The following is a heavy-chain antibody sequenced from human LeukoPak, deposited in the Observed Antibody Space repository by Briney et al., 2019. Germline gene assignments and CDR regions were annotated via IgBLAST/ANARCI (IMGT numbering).Heavy chain of an antibody. CDR2: INPSGGST. V-gene: IGHV1-46*01. D-gene: IGHD1-26*01. J-gene: IGHJ3*02. CDR1: GYTFTSYY. CDR3: ASLGATGGAFDI. Sequence: GASVKVSCKASGYTFTSYYMHWVRQAPGQGLEWMGIINPSGGSTSYAQKFQGRVTMTRDTSTSTVYMELSSLRSEDTAVYYCASLGATGGAFDIWGQGTMVTVSS.